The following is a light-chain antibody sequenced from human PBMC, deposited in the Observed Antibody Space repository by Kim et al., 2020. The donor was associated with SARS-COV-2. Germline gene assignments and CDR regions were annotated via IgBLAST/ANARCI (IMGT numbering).Light chain of an antibody. J-gene: IGLJ1*01. CDR1: SSDVGNYNY. CDR3: SSYAGYNNFV. Sequence: GQSVTISCTGTSSDVGNYNYVSWYQQHPGKAPKLMIYEVTKRPSGVPDRFSGSKSGNTASLTVSGLQAEDEADYFCSSYAGYNNFVFGAGTKVTVL. CDR2: EVT. V-gene: IGLV2-8*01.